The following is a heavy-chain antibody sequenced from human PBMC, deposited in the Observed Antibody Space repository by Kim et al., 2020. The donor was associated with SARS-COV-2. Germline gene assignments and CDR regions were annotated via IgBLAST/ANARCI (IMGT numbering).Heavy chain of an antibody. CDR3: ARGGIVVVPAASPYNWFDP. Sequence: SVKVSCKASGGTFSSYAISWVRQAPGQGLEWMGGIIPIFGTANYAQKFQGRVTITADESTSTAYMELSSLRSEDTAVYYCARGGIVVVPAASPYNWFDPWGQGTLVTVSS. CDR1: GGTFSSYA. J-gene: IGHJ5*02. V-gene: IGHV1-69*13. CDR2: IIPIFGTA. D-gene: IGHD2-2*01.